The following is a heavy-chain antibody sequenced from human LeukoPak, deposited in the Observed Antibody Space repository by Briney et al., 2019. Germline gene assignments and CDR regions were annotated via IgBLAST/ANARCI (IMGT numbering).Heavy chain of an antibody. J-gene: IGHJ4*02. CDR1: GFTFSSYG. D-gene: IGHD3-10*01. CDR2: ISYDGSNK. V-gene: IGHV3-30*18. CDR3: AKDDYYGSSGDY. Sequence: PGRSLRLSCAASGFTFSSYGMRWVRQAPGKGLEWVAVISYDGSNKYYADSVKGRFTISRDNSKNTLYLQMNSLRTEDTAVYYCAKDDYYGSSGDYWGQGTLVTVSS.